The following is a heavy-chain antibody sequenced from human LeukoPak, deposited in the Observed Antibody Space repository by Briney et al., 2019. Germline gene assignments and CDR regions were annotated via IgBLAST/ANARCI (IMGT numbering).Heavy chain of an antibody. CDR1: GGTFSGYA. CDR3: ARGTRGYSYGVPHDY. J-gene: IGHJ4*02. CDR2: IIPIFGTA. D-gene: IGHD5-18*01. V-gene: IGHV1-69*05. Sequence: ASVKVSCKASGGTFSGYAISWVRQAPGQGLEWMGGIIPIFGTANYAQKFQGRVTITTDESTSTAYMELSSLRSEDTAVYYCARGTRGYSYGVPHDYWGQGTLVTVSS.